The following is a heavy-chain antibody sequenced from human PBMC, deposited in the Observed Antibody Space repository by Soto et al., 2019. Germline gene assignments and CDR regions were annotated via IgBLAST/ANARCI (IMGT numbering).Heavy chain of an antibody. Sequence: SETLSLTCIVSGESISSSSYYWGWIRQPPGKGLEWIGSIYYSGRTYYNPSFKSRVTISIDTSKNQFSLKLSSVTATDTAVYYCARQRTTVVTQAYFDHWGQGALVPVPS. CDR3: ARQRTTVVTQAYFDH. CDR2: IYYSGRT. V-gene: IGHV4-39*01. CDR1: GESISSSSYY. J-gene: IGHJ4*02. D-gene: IGHD2-21*02.